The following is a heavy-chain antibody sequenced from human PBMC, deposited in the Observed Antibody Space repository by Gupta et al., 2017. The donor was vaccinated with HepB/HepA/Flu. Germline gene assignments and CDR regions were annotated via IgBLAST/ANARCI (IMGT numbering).Heavy chain of an antibody. CDR2: TYYRSKLYN. CDR3: ARVSTIFGVVYYYYGMDV. D-gene: IGHD3-3*01. J-gene: IGHJ6*02. CDR1: GDSVSSNSAA. V-gene: IGHV6-1*01. Sequence: QVQLQQSGPGLVKPSQTLPLTCAISGDSVSSNSAAWNWIRQSPSRGLEWLGRTYYRSKLYNDYAVSVKSRITINPDTSKNQFSLQLNSVTPEDTAVYYCARVSTIFGVVYYYYGMDVWGQGTTVTVSS.